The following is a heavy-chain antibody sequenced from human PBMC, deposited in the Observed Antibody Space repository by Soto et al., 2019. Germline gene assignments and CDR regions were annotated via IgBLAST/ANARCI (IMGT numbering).Heavy chain of an antibody. J-gene: IGHJ4*02. V-gene: IGHV4-39*01. CDR1: GGSISSSSYY. Sequence: SETLSLTCTVSGGSISSSSYYWGWIRQPPGKGLEWIGSIYYSGSTYYNPSLKSRVTISVDTSKNQFSLKLSSVTAADTAVYYCARRRVAGTYRSLFDYWGQGNLVTVSS. CDR3: ARRRVAGTYRSLFDY. CDR2: IYYSGST. D-gene: IGHD6-19*01.